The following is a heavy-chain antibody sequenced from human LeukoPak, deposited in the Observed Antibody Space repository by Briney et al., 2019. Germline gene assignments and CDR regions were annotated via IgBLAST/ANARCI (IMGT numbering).Heavy chain of an antibody. CDR1: GGSIGSSSYY. V-gene: IGHV4-39*07. CDR3: ARAGGSWSFDY. D-gene: IGHD5-12*01. CDR2: LYYGGST. J-gene: IGHJ4*02. Sequence: SETLSLTCTVSGGSIGSSSYYWGWIRQPPGKGLEWIGSLYYGGSTYYNPSLRSRVTISPDKSKNQFSLKLNSVTAADTAVYYCARAGGSWSFDYLGQGTLVTVSS.